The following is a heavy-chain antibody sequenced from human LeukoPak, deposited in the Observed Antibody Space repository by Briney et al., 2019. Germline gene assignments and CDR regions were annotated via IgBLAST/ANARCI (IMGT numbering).Heavy chain of an antibody. V-gene: IGHV3-30*04. CDR1: GFTFSSYA. D-gene: IGHD3-22*01. CDR2: ISYDGSNK. J-gene: IGHJ4*02. CDR3: ASLSGYYDY. Sequence: GGSLRLSCAASGFTFSSYAMHWVRQAPGKGLEWVAVISYDGSNKYYADSVKGRFTISRDNSKNTLYLQMNSLRAEDTAVYYCASLSGYYDYWGQGTLVTVSS.